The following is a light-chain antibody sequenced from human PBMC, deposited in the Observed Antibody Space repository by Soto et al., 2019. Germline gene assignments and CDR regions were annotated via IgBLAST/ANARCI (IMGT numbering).Light chain of an antibody. Sequence: DIQMTQSPSSVSASVGDRVTITCRASQAFAGWLAWYQQKAGKAPKLLIFSASSLQSGVPSRFSGSGSGTDFPLTISSLQPEDFATYYCQQANSFPTFGQGTRLEIK. CDR2: SAS. CDR1: QAFAGW. J-gene: IGKJ5*01. V-gene: IGKV1D-12*01. CDR3: QQANSFPT.